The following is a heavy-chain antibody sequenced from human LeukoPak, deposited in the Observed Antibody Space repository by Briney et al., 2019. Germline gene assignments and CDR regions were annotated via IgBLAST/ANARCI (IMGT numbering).Heavy chain of an antibody. CDR2: LYHTGRT. Sequence: SETLSLTCAVSGYSISSGLYWGWVRQTPGKGLEWIGSLYHTGRTYFNPSLEGRVTISLITSENQFSLTLSSVTAADTAMYYCAREGKCSGGSCYPRGFVYWGQGTLVTVSS. D-gene: IGHD2-15*01. J-gene: IGHJ4*02. CDR3: AREGKCSGGSCYPRGFVY. CDR1: GYSISSGLY. V-gene: IGHV4-38-2*02.